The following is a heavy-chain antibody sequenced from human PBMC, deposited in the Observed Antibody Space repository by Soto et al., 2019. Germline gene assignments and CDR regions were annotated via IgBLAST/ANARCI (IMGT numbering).Heavy chain of an antibody. V-gene: IGHV3-30-3*01. D-gene: IGHD3-22*01. Sequence: QVQLVESGGGVVQPGRSLRLSCAASGFTFSSYAMHWVRQAPGKGLEWVAVISYDGSNKYYADSVKGRFTISRDNSKNTLYLQMNSLRAEDTAVYYCASGYYYDRAGAFDIWGQGTMVTVSS. J-gene: IGHJ3*02. CDR3: ASGYYYDRAGAFDI. CDR2: ISYDGSNK. CDR1: GFTFSSYA.